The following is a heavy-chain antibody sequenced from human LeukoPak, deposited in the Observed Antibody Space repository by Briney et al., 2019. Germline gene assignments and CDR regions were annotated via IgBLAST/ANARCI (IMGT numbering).Heavy chain of an antibody. CDR2: ISYDGSNK. Sequence: PGRSLRLSCAASGFTFSSYAMHWVRQAPGKGLEWVAVISYDGSNKYYADSVKGRFTISRDNSKNTLYLQMNSLRAEDTAVYYCAKDFIRGYSYGSTHFDIWGQGTMVTVSS. D-gene: IGHD5-18*01. V-gene: IGHV3-30-3*01. CDR3: AKDFIRGYSYGSTHFDI. CDR1: GFTFSSYA. J-gene: IGHJ3*02.